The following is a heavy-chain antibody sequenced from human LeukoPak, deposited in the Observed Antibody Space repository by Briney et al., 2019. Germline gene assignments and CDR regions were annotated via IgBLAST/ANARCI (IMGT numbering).Heavy chain of an antibody. CDR1: GYIFTAYN. V-gene: IGHV1-2*02. D-gene: IGHD1-1*01. Sequence: ASVKVSCTASGYIFTAYNFHWVRQAPGQGLEWMGWISPYSGDTQYAQKFQDRVTMTRVTSISTVYMELSSLSSDDTAVYYCARGGGTAHFDYWGQGTPVTVSS. CDR3: ARGGGTAHFDY. CDR2: ISPYSGDT. J-gene: IGHJ4*02.